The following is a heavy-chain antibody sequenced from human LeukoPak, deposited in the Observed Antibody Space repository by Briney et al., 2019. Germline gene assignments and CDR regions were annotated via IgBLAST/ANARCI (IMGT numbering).Heavy chain of an antibody. D-gene: IGHD1-26*01. CDR2: ISGRGGST. CDR1: GFIFSNYA. V-gene: IGHV3-23*01. Sequence: GGSLRLSCAASGFIFSNYAMTWVRQAPGRGLEWVSAISGRGGSTYYADSVKGRFAISRDNSKNTLYLQMNSLRPEDTAVYYCAKDRSVGYFDYWGQGALVTVSS. CDR3: AKDRSVGYFDY. J-gene: IGHJ4*02.